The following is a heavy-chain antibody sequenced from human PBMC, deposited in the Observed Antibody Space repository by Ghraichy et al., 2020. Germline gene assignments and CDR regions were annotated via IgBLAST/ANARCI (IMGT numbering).Heavy chain of an antibody. J-gene: IGHJ4*02. V-gene: IGHV1-24*01. CDR3: ATGPKWLVPLGDY. CDR2: FDPEDGET. Sequence: ASVKVSCKVSGYTLTDLSMHWVRQAPGKGLGWMGGFDPEDGETIYAQKFQGRVTMTEDTSTDPAYMELSSLRSEDTAVYYCATGPKWLVPLGDYWGQGTLVTVSS. CDR1: GYTLTDLS. D-gene: IGHD6-19*01.